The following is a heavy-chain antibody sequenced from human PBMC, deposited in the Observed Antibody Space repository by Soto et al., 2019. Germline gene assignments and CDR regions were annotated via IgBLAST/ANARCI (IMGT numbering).Heavy chain of an antibody. J-gene: IGHJ4*02. CDR3: ARGLSGYYGFDS. V-gene: IGHV3-74*01. Sequence: EVQLVESGGGLVQPGGSLRLSCAASGFTFSNFWIHWVHQVPGKGLVWVSRIKGDGTKTDYADSVKGRFTISRDNVKNTLFLQMNSLRADDTAVYYCARGLSGYYGFDSWGQGTLVTVSS. D-gene: IGHD5-12*01. CDR2: IKGDGTKT. CDR1: GFTFSNFW.